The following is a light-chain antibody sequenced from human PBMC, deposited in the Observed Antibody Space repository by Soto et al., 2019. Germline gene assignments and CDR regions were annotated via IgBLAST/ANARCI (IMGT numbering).Light chain of an antibody. CDR1: QSVSSY. CDR2: DAS. J-gene: IGKJ1*01. V-gene: IGKV3-11*01. CDR3: QQYGNSPWT. Sequence: EIVLTQSPATLSVSPGERATLSCRASQSVSSYLAWYQQKPGQAPRLLIYDASNRATGIPARFSGSGSGTDFTLTISSLEPEDFAVYYCQQYGNSPWTFGQGTKVDIK.